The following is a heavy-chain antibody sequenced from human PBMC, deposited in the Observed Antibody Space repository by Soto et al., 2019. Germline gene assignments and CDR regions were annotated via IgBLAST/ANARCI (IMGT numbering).Heavy chain of an antibody. CDR3: AKDGATQVAARFLDS. Sequence: QVQLVESGGGVVQPGTSLRLSCEASGFNFSHYAMHWVRQAPGKGLEWLAIISLEGSNKYSAKPVKDRFTISRDNSKSTLYLQMNSLRAEDTAVYYCAKDGATQVAARFLDSWGQGTPVTVSS. V-gene: IGHV3-30*18. J-gene: IGHJ4*02. CDR1: GFNFSHYA. CDR2: ISLEGSNK. D-gene: IGHD6-19*01.